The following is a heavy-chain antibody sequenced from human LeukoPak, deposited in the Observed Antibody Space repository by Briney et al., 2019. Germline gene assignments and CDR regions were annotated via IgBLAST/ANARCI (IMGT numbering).Heavy chain of an antibody. Sequence: GGSLRLSCAVSGFTFNTYNMNWVRQAPGKGLEWVSSISSTSFYIYYADSVKGRFTISRDNAKNSLYLQMNSLRAEDTAVYYCARGNAGNDAFDIWGQGTMVTVSS. D-gene: IGHD4-23*01. V-gene: IGHV3-21*01. CDR1: GFTFNTYN. J-gene: IGHJ3*02. CDR2: ISSTSFYI. CDR3: ARGNAGNDAFDI.